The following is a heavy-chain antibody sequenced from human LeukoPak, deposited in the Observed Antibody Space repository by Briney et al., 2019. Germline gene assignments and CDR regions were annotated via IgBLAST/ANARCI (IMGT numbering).Heavy chain of an antibody. CDR2: ISGSGGST. CDR3: ARPMIVVVSPFDY. J-gene: IGHJ4*02. CDR1: GFTFSSYA. Sequence: GGSLRLSCAASGFTFSSYAMSWVRQAPGKGLEWASAISGSGGSTYYADSVKGRFTISRDNSKNTLYLQMNSLRAEDTAVYYCARPMIVVVSPFDYWGQGTLVTVSS. D-gene: IGHD3-22*01. V-gene: IGHV3-23*01.